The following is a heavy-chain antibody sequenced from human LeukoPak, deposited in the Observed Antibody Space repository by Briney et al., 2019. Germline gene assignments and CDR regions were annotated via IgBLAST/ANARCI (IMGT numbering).Heavy chain of an antibody. CDR2: ISTSGST. V-gene: IGHV4-39*07. J-gene: IGHJ4*02. CDR3: ARDLGHLDY. Sequence: SETLSLTCTVSGGSISSSSYYWGWIRQPPGKGLEWIGRISTSGSTTYNPSLRSRVTISIDTSKNQFSLKLSSVTAADTAVYYCARDLGHLDYWGQGTLVTVSS. CDR1: GGSISSSSYY.